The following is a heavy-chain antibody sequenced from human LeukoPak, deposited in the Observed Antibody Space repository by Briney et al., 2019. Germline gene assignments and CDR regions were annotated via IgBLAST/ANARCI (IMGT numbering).Heavy chain of an antibody. J-gene: IGHJ6*02. D-gene: IGHD1-26*01. Sequence: QAGGSLRLSCAASGFTFSSYWMSWVRQAPGKGLEWVANIKQDGSEKYYVDSVKGRFTISGDNAKKSLYLQMNSLRAEDTAVYYCARNLISWWELLRGPEYYGMDVWGQGTTVTVSS. CDR1: GFTFSSYW. CDR3: ARNLISWWELLRGPEYYGMDV. CDR2: IKQDGSEK. V-gene: IGHV3-7*01.